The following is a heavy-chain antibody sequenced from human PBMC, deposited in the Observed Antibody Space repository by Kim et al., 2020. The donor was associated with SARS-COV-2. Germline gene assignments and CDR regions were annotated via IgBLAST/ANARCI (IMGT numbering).Heavy chain of an antibody. J-gene: IGHJ6*02. CDR1: GFTFSSYA. V-gene: IGHV3-30*04. D-gene: IGHD3-10*01. CDR2: ISYDGSNK. Sequence: GGSLRLSCAASGFTFSSYAMHWVRQAPGKGLEWVAVISYDGSNKYYADSVKGRFTISRDNSKNTLYLQMNSLRAEDTAVYYCARDGPGNYGSGSYYTPGNYYYGMDVWGQGTTVTVSS. CDR3: ARDGPGNYGSGSYYTPGNYYYGMDV.